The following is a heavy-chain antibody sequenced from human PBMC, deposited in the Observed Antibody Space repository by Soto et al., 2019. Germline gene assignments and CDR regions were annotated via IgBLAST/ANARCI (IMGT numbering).Heavy chain of an antibody. CDR3: ARDRYCSGGSCYAARDAFDI. V-gene: IGHV3-21*01. D-gene: IGHD2-15*01. J-gene: IGHJ3*02. CDR2: ISSSSSYI. Sequence: EVQLMESGGGLVKPGGSLRLSCAASGFTFSSYSMNWVRQAPGKGLEWVSSISSSSSYIYYADSVKGRFTISRDNAKNSLYLQMNSLRAEDTAVYYCARDRYCSGGSCYAARDAFDIWGQGTMVTVSS. CDR1: GFTFSSYS.